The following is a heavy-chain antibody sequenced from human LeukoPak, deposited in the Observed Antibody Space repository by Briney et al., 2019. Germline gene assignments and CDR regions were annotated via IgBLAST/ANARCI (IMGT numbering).Heavy chain of an antibody. J-gene: IGHJ3*02. Sequence: PSETLSFTCTVSGGSLINYYWSWIRQPPENGLEWIGYVHHSESPNYNPSLKSRVTISLDTSKNYFSLKLNSVTAADTAMYYCARHPSRNVVASANAFDIWGQGTMVTVSS. CDR3: ARHPSRNVVASANAFDI. CDR1: GGSLINYY. CDR2: VHHSESP. V-gene: IGHV4-59*08. D-gene: IGHD2-21*01.